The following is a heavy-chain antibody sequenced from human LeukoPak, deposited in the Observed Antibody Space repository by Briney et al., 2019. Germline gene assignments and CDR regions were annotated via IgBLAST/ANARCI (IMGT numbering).Heavy chain of an antibody. Sequence: GGPLRLSCAASGFTFSSYGMHWVGQAPGKGLEWVAFIRYDGSNKYYADSVKGRFTISRDNSKNTLYLQMNSLRAEDTAVYYCAKDRFGYGGNSGSAPYYWGQGTLVTVSS. J-gene: IGHJ4*02. CDR2: IRYDGSNK. CDR3: AKDRFGYGGNSGSAPYY. V-gene: IGHV3-30*02. CDR1: GFTFSSYG. D-gene: IGHD4-23*01.